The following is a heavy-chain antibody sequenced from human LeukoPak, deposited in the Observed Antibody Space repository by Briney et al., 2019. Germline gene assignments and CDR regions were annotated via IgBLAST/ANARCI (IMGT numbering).Heavy chain of an antibody. CDR1: GFTFSDYY. CDR2: ISSSSSYT. Sequence: GGSLRLSCAASGFTFSDYYMSWIRQAPGKGLEWVSYISSSSSYTNYADSVKGRFTISRDNAKNSLYLQMSSLRAEDTAVYYCAREGGAIGSGWVAFDYWGQGTLVTVSS. D-gene: IGHD6-19*01. V-gene: IGHV3-11*05. J-gene: IGHJ4*02. CDR3: AREGGAIGSGWVAFDY.